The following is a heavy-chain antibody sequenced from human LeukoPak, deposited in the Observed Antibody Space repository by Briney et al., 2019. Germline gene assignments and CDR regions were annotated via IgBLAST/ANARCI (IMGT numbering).Heavy chain of an antibody. V-gene: IGHV4-39*07. D-gene: IGHD4-17*01. Sequence: SETLSLTCTVSGGSISSSNYYWGWIRQPPGKGLEWIGSIYYSGSTYYNPSLKSRVTMSVDTSKNQFSLKLSSVTAADTAVYYCAREIPPFYGDYYMDVWGKGTTVTISS. J-gene: IGHJ6*03. CDR3: AREIPPFYGDYYMDV. CDR2: IYYSGST. CDR1: GGSISSSNYY.